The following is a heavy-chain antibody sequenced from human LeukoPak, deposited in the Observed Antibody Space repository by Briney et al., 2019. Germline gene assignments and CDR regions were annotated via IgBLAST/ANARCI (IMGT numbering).Heavy chain of an antibody. Sequence: SETLSLTCTVSGGSISSYYWSWIRQPPGKGLEWIGYIYYSGSTNYNPSLKSRVTISVHTSKNQFSLKLSSVTAADTAVYYCARGGYYYDSSGYYYRAFDIWGQGTMVTVSS. CDR1: GGSISSYY. J-gene: IGHJ3*02. CDR2: IYYSGST. D-gene: IGHD3-22*01. V-gene: IGHV4-59*08. CDR3: ARGGYYYDSSGYYYRAFDI.